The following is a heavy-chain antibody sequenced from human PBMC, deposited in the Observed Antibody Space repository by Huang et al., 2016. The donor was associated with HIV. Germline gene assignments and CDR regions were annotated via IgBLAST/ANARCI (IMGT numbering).Heavy chain of an antibody. J-gene: IGHJ6*02. Sequence: QVHLVQSGVDVKKPGASVKVSCKASDYTFTKYGISWVRQASGQGLDWMGWINTYNGNTNYAQKFQGRVTLTTDTSTNTAYMDLGSLRYDDTAVYYCARDRVPAVRYYYGMDVWGQGTTVIVSS. CDR3: ARDRVPAVRYYYGMDV. CDR2: INTYNGNT. V-gene: IGHV1-18*04. D-gene: IGHD3-16*02. CDR1: DYTFTKYG.